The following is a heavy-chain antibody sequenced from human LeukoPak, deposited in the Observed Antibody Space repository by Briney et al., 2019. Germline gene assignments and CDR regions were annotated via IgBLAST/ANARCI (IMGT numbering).Heavy chain of an antibody. CDR3: ARRYCSGISCYPDY. CDR2: INPSGGVT. V-gene: IGHV1-2*02. D-gene: IGHD2-15*01. CDR1: GYTFTGYY. Sequence: ASVRVSCKASGYTFTGYYIHWVRQAPGQGLDGMGWINPSGGVTKYAQKFQGRVTMTRDTSISTAYMELSRLTSDDTAVYFCARRYCSGISCYPDYWGQGTLVTVSS. J-gene: IGHJ4*02.